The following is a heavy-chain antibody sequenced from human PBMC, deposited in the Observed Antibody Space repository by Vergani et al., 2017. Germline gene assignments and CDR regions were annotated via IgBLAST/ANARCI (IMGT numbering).Heavy chain of an antibody. CDR2: IYPGDSDT. D-gene: IGHD6-6*01. J-gene: IGHJ3*02. CDR3: ARPRGGGSSSDAFDI. V-gene: IGHV5-51*01. Sequence: EVQLVQSGAEVKKPGESLKISCKGSGYSFTSYWIGWVRQMPGKGLEWMGIIYPGDSDTRYSPSFQGQVTISADKSISTSDLQWSSLKAADTAMYYCARPRGGGSSSDAFDIWGQGTMVTVSS. CDR1: GYSFTSYW.